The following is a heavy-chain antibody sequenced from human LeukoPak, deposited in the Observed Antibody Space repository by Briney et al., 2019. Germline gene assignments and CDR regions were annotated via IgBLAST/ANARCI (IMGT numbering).Heavy chain of an antibody. D-gene: IGHD1-1*01. CDR3: AKDWYNSLSYFDY. V-gene: IGHV3-23*01. J-gene: IGHJ4*02. CDR2: ISATASNT. Sequence: PGGSLRLSCSASGFTFSSYAMSWVRQAPGKGLEWVSAISATASNTYYADSVKGRFTISRDNSKSTLYLQMNSLRVDDTAVYYCAKDWYNSLSYFDYWGQGSLVTVSS. CDR1: GFTFSSYA.